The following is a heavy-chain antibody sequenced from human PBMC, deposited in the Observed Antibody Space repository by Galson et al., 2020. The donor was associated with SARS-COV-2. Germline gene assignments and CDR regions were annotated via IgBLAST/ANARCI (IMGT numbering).Heavy chain of an antibody. CDR1: GFTFNSYS. D-gene: IGHD6-6*01. Sequence: GGSLRLSCAGSGFTFNSYSLHWVRQAPGKGLEWVAVMSNDGTNEYYADSVKGRFTISRDNSKNTLYLQMNSLRTEDTAVYFCARDPYRSSSFADYWGQGPLVTVSS. CDR3: ARDPYRSSSFADY. CDR2: MSNDGTNE. J-gene: IGHJ4*02. V-gene: IGHV3-30-3*01.